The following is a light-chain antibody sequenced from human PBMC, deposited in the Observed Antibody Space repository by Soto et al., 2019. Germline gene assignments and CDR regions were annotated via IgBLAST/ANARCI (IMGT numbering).Light chain of an antibody. CDR2: KVS. CDR3: MQGTHWPPIT. J-gene: IGKJ5*01. CDR1: QSLVYSDGNIY. V-gene: IGKV2-30*01. Sequence: DVALTQSPLSLPVTLGQPASISCRSTQSLVYSDGNIYLNWFQQRPGQSPRRLIYKVSNRDSGVPYRFSGSGSGTDFTLKISRVEAEDVGVYYCMQGTHWPPITFGQGTRLEIK.